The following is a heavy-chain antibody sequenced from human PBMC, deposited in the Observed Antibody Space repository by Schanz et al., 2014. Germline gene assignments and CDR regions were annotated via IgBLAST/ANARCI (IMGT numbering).Heavy chain of an antibody. J-gene: IGHJ4*02. CDR2: ISPYNGNT. D-gene: IGHD3-3*01. Sequence: QVRLVQSGAELKMPGATVKVSCETSGYTFTNYGVSWVRQAPGQGLEWVAWISPYNGNTAYAQNRKGGFRLTNDPSPATAYMELRSLTSDDTAVYYCARDRVYRFLKGENRFYFDYWGQGTLVIVSS. CDR1: GYTFTNYG. V-gene: IGHV1-18*01. CDR3: ARDRVYRFLKGENRFYFDY.